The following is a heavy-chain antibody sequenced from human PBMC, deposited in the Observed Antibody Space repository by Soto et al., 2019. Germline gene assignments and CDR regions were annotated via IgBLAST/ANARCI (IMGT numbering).Heavy chain of an antibody. CDR2: ISYDGSNK. CDR1: GFTFSSYG. CDR3: AKDRNYYGSGSPVWFDP. D-gene: IGHD3-10*01. J-gene: IGHJ5*02. V-gene: IGHV3-30*18. Sequence: GGSLRLSCAASGFTFSSYGMHWVRQAPGKGLEWVAVISYDGSNKYYADSVKGRFTISRDNSKNTLYLQMNSLRAEDTAVYYCAKDRNYYGSGSPVWFDPWGQGTLVTVSS.